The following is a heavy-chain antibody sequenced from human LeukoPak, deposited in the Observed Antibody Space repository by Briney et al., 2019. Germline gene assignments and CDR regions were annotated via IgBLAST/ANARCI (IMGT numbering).Heavy chain of an antibody. V-gene: IGHV3-48*02. D-gene: IGHD1-26*01. CDR2: ITASGTAM. Sequence: GGSLRLSCAASGFTFSSYAMSWVRQAPGKGLEWVSHITASGTAMFYADSVKGRFTISRDNAKNSLYLQMNSLRDEDTAVYYCASSGSYRFWGQGTLITVSS. J-gene: IGHJ4*02. CDR1: GFTFSSYA. CDR3: ASSGSYRF.